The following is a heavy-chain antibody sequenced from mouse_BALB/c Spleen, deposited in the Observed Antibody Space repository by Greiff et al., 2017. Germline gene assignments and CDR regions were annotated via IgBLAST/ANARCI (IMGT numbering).Heavy chain of an antibody. CDR2: ISSGGSYT. Sequence: EVQLVESGGGLVKPGGSLKLSCAASGFTFSSYAMSWVRQSPEKRLEWVAEISSGGSYTYYPDTVTGRFTISRDNAKNTLYLEMSSLRSEDTAMYYCARVDDYDGFAYWGQGTLVTVSA. CDR3: ARVDDYDGFAY. V-gene: IGHV5-9-4*01. D-gene: IGHD2-4*01. CDR1: GFTFSSYA. J-gene: IGHJ3*01.